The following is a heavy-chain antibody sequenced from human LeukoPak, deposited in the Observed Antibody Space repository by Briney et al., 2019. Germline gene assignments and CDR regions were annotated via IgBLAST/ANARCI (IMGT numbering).Heavy chain of an antibody. CDR3: AREDDTGRYMGDDAFDI. D-gene: IGHD1-26*01. Sequence: ASVKVSCKASGYTFSGYYMHWVRQAPGQGLEWMGWINPKSGGTNEAQKFHDRVTMTRDTSIRTAYMEVSRLRSDDTAVYYCAREDDTGRYMGDDAFDIWGQGTMVTVSS. J-gene: IGHJ3*02. CDR2: INPKSGGT. V-gene: IGHV1-2*02. CDR1: GYTFSGYY.